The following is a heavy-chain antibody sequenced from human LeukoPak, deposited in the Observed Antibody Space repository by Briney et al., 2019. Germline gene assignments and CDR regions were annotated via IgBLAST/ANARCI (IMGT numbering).Heavy chain of an antibody. CDR1: GGSISSGGYY. D-gene: IGHD5-18*01. J-gene: IGHJ5*02. CDR2: IYYSGST. CDR3: ASRYSYGYWFDP. V-gene: IGHV4-31*03. Sequence: SETLSLTCTVSGGSISSGGYYWSWIRQHPGKGLEWIGYIYYSGSTYYNPSLKSRVTLSVGTSKNQFSLKLSSVTAADTAVYYCASRYSYGYWFDPWGQGTLVTDSS.